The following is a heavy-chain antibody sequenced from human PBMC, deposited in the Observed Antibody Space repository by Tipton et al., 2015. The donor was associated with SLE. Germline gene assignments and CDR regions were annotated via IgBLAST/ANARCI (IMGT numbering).Heavy chain of an antibody. CDR1: GASVSKYY. V-gene: IGHV4-4*07. CDR2: VYSSGRT. J-gene: IGHJ4*02. Sequence: TLSLTCTVSGASVSKYYWSWFRQPAGKGLEWIGRVYSSGRTIYNPSIKSRITLSLDTSKHQFSLRVNSVTAADTAVYYCARGGGSYYDYWGQGTLVTVSS. CDR3: ARGGGSYYDY. D-gene: IGHD1-26*01.